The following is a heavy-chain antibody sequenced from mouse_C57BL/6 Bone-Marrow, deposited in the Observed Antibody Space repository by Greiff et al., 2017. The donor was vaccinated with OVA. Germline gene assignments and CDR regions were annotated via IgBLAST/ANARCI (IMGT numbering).Heavy chain of an antibody. CDR3: TRGYSNYYAMDY. CDR1: GYTFPDYE. J-gene: IGHJ4*01. CDR2: IDPETGGT. Sequence: QVQLQQSGAELVRPGASVTLSCKASGYTFPDYEMHWVKQTPVHGLEWIGAIDPETGGTAYNQKFKGKAILTADKSSSTAYMELRSLTSEYSAVYYCTRGYSNYYAMDYWGQGTSVTVSS. D-gene: IGHD2-5*01. V-gene: IGHV1-15*01.